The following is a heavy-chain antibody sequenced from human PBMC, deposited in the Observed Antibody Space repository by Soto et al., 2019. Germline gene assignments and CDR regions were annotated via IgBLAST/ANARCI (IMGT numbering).Heavy chain of an antibody. D-gene: IGHD2-15*01. CDR1: GCTFNAHG. Sequence: GPLLLSCAPSGCTFNAHGMSWVRQAPWKCMDWVGFIGSSRYGATTEYAASVKGRFFISRDDSKSIEFLQLNNLETEDTAVYYCTRAPLRCSGGSCYYADAWGQGTLVPVSS. V-gene: IGHV3-49*04. J-gene: IGHJ5*02. CDR2: IGSSRYGATT. CDR3: TRAPLRCSGGSCYYADA.